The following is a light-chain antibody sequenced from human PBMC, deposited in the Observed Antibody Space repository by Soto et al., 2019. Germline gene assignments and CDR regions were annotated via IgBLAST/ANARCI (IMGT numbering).Light chain of an antibody. CDR1: QSISSY. J-gene: IGKJ1*01. V-gene: IGKV1-39*01. CDR2: AAS. CDR3: QQSYSTHTWT. Sequence: DIQMTQSPSSLSASVGDRVTSTCRVSQSISSYLNWYQQKPGKAPKLLIYAASSLQSGVPSRFSGSGSGTDFTLTISSLQPEDFATYYCQQSYSTHTWTFGQGSKVEIQ.